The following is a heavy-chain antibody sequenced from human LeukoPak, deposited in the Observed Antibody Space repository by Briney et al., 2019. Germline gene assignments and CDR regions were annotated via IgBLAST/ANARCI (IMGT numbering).Heavy chain of an antibody. CDR1: GFTFSSHT. J-gene: IGHJ5*02. CDR2: ISASSNTI. V-gene: IGHV3-23*01. D-gene: IGHD3-3*01. Sequence: GGSLRLSCAASGFTFSSHTMNWVRQAPGKGLEWVSYISASSNTIYYADSVKGRFTISRDNSKNTLYLQMNSLRAEDTAVYYCAKDRLRFSSWGQGTLVTVSS. CDR3: AKDRLRFSS.